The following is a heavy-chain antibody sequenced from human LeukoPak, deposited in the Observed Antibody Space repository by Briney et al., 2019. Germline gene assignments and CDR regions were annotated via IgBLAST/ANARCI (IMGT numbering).Heavy chain of an antibody. CDR3: AKDLAGTGSAFDI. Sequence: GGSLRLSCAASGFTFSDYYMSWIRQAPGKGLEWVSYISSSGSTIYYADSVKGRFTISRDNSKNTLYLQMNSLRAEDTAVYYCAKDLAGTGSAFDIWGQGTMVTVSS. D-gene: IGHD3-10*01. CDR2: ISSSGSTI. V-gene: IGHV3-11*04. J-gene: IGHJ3*02. CDR1: GFTFSDYY.